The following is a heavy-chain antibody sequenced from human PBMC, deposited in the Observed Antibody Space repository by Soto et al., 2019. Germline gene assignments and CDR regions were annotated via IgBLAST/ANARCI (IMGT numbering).Heavy chain of an antibody. CDR1: GDSVSSPYY. CDR2: VFHTGTT. D-gene: IGHD6-19*01. Sequence: QVQLQESGPGLVKPSGTLSLTCAVSGDSVSSPYYWCWVRQPPGKGLEWIGEVFHTGTTSYNPSLRSRVTISMDKSNNQFSLDLSYVTAADTAVYYCGRSAGWYAFHSWGPGTLVIVSS. J-gene: IGHJ4*02. V-gene: IGHV4-4*02. CDR3: GRSAGWYAFHS.